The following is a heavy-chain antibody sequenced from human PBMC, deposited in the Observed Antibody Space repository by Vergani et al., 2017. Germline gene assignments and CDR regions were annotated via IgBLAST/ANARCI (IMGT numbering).Heavy chain of an antibody. J-gene: IGHJ6*02. Sequence: EVQLVESGGGLVQPGGSLRLSCAASGFPFSRYAMRWVRQAPGKGREWVSAISGSGGSTYYADSVKGRFTIYRDNSKNTLYLQMNSLRAEDTAVYYCARDRYCSGGSCPLGDYYYYYGMDVWGQGP. D-gene: IGHD2-15*01. CDR3: ARDRYCSGGSCPLGDYYYYYGMDV. V-gene: IGHV3-23*04. CDR1: GFPFSRYA. CDR2: ISGSGGST.